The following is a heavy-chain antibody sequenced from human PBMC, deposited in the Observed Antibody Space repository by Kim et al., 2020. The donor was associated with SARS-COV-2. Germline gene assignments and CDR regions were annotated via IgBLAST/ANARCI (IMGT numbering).Heavy chain of an antibody. Sequence: KSRVTISVDTSKNQFSLKLSSVTAADTAVYYCAQTPRVPAAILRIWYFDLWGRGTLVTVSS. V-gene: IGHV4-34*01. D-gene: IGHD2-2*02. CDR3: AQTPRVPAAILRIWYFDL. J-gene: IGHJ2*01.